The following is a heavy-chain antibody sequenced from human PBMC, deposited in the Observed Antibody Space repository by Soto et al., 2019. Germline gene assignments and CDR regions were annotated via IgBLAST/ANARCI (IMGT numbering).Heavy chain of an antibody. CDR3: ARWAITMVQGALRY. V-gene: IGHV1-69*13. D-gene: IGHD3-10*01. J-gene: IGHJ4*02. CDR1: GGTFSSYA. Sequence: APVKVSCKASGGTFSSYAISWVRQAPGQGREWMGGIIPIFGTANYAQKFQGRVTITADESTSTAYMELSSLRSEDTAVYYCARWAITMVQGALRYWGQGTLVTVSS. CDR2: IIPIFGTA.